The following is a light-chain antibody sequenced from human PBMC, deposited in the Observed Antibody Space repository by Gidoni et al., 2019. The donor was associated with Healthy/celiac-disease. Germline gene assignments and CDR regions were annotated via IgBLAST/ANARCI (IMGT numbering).Light chain of an antibody. J-gene: IGKJ2*04. V-gene: IGKV1-39*01. CDR1: QSISSY. CDR2: AAS. Sequence: DIQMTQSPSSLSASVGDRVTITCRASQSISSYLHWYQQKPGKATKLLIYAASSLQSGVPSRFSGSGSGTDFTLTISSLQPEDFATYYCQQSYSTLMCSFGQGTKLEIK. CDR3: QQSYSTLMCS.